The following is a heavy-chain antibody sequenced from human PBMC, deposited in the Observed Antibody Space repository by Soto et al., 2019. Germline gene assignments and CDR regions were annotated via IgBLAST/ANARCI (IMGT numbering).Heavy chain of an antibody. CDR2: IYYSGST. Sequence: PSETLSLTCPVSGGSISSYYWSWIRQPPGKGLEWIGYIYYSGSTNYNPSLKSRVTISVDTSKNQFSLKLSSVTAADTAVYYCARDRSYYYGSGSRNYYYYGMDVWGQGTTVTVSS. CDR1: GGSISSYY. CDR3: ARDRSYYYGSGSRNYYYYGMDV. J-gene: IGHJ6*02. D-gene: IGHD3-10*01. V-gene: IGHV4-59*01.